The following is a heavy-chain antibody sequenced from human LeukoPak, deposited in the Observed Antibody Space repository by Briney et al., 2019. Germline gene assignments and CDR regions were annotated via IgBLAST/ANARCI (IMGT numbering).Heavy chain of an antibody. Sequence: LRLSCAASGFTFSSYAMSWVRQAPGKGLEWIGYIYYSGSTYYNPALKSRVTISVDTSKNQFSLKLSSVTAADTALYYCARAYYASGSYYIPFFDNWGQGTLVSVSS. V-gene: IGHV4-31*02. CDR2: IYYSGST. D-gene: IGHD3-10*01. CDR1: GFTFSSYA. J-gene: IGHJ4*01. CDR3: ARAYYASGSYYIPFFDN.